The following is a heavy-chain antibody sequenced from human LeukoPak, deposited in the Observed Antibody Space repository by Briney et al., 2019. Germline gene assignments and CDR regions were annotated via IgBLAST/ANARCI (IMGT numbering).Heavy chain of an antibody. J-gene: IGHJ5*02. D-gene: IGHD1-1*01. Sequence: GGSLRLSCAASGFTFSSYAMNWVRQAPGKGLEWVSGISGDGINIYYSDSVKGRFTISRDTSKNTLHLQMNSLRTEDSAVYYCAESWETGSTGSNPNWFDPWGQGTLVIVSS. CDR3: AESWETGSTGSNPNWFDP. V-gene: IGHV3-23*01. CDR1: GFTFSSYA. CDR2: ISGDGINI.